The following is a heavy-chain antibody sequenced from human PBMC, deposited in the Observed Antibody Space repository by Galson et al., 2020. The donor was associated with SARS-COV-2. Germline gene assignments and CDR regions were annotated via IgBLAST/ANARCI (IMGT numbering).Heavy chain of an antibody. D-gene: IGHD1-20*01. CDR1: GGSFSGYY. Sequence: SETLSLTCAVYGGSFSGYYWSWIRQPPGKGLEWIGEINHSGSTNYNPSLKSRVTISVDTSKNQFSLKLSSVTAADTAVYYCARAGITGTHIGYWGQGTLVTVSS. V-gene: IGHV4-34*01. CDR3: ARAGITGTHIGY. J-gene: IGHJ4*02. CDR2: INHSGST.